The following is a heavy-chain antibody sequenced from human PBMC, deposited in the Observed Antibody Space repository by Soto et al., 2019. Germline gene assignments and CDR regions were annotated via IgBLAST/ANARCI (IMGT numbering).Heavy chain of an antibody. J-gene: IGHJ4*02. CDR2: IWYDGSNK. CDR3: AREDVTIFGVVFDY. Sequence: GKGLEWVAVIWYDGSNKYYADSVKGRFTISRDNSKNTLYLQMNSLRAEDTAVYYCAREDVTIFGVVFDYWGQGTLVTVYS. V-gene: IGHV3-33*01. D-gene: IGHD3-3*01.